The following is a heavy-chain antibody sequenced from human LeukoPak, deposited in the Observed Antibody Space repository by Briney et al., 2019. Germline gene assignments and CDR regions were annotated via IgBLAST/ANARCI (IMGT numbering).Heavy chain of an antibody. J-gene: IGHJ4*02. CDR3: ARDGWFLDY. V-gene: IGHV3-21*01. CDR1: GFTFRSYS. D-gene: IGHD2-15*01. Sequence: GGSLRLSCAASGFTFRSYSMNWVRQAPGKGLEWVSCISSSSSYIYNADSVKGRFTISRDNAKNSLYLQMNSLRAEDTAVYYCARDGWFLDYWGQGTLVTVSS. CDR2: ISSSSSYI.